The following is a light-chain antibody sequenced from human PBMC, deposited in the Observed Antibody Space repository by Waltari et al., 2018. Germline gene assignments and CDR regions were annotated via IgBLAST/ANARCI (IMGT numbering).Light chain of an antibody. CDR1: SSDVGGYNY. CDR3: CSYAGRSIFYV. Sequence: QSALTQPRSVSGSPGQSVTISCTGTSSDVGGYNYVSWYQHHPGKAPHLMIYDVRPRPSGVPGCFSGSKSGNTASLTISGLQAEDEADYYCCSYAGRSIFYVFGTGTKVTVL. J-gene: IGLJ1*01. CDR2: DVR. V-gene: IGLV2-11*01.